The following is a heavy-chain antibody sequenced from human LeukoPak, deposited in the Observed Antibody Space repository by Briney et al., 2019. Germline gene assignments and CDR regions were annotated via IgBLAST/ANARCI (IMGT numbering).Heavy chain of an antibody. J-gene: IGHJ4*02. CDR2: IWYDGSNK. V-gene: IGHV3-33*01. CDR3: ARDSGVGGVIINRKPPDY. Sequence: PGRSLRLSCAASGFTFSDSGMHWVRQAPGKGLEWVAVIWYDGSNKYYADSVKGRFTISRDNSKNTLYLQMNSLRAEDTAVYYCARDSGVGGVIINRKPPDYWGQGTLVTVSS. CDR1: GFTFSDSG. D-gene: IGHD3-10*01.